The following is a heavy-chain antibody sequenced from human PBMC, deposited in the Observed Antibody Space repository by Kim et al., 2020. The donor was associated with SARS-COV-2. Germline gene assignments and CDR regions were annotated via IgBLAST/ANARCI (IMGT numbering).Heavy chain of an antibody. V-gene: IGHV4-59*01. D-gene: IGHD6-13*01. Sequence: SETLSLTCTVSGGPISSYYWSWIRQPPGKGLEWIGYIYYSGSTNYNPSLKSRVTISVDTSKNQFSLKLSSVTAADTAVYYCARAGSSWPYYFDYWGQGTLVTVSS. CDR2: IYYSGST. J-gene: IGHJ4*02. CDR1: GGPISSYY. CDR3: ARAGSSWPYYFDY.